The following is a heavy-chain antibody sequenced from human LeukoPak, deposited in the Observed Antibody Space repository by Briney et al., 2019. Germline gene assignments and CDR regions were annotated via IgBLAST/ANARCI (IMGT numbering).Heavy chain of an antibody. J-gene: IGHJ4*02. CDR2: IYYSGNT. CDR3: ARVVTYSSSWYSRHNYYFDY. V-gene: IGHV4-39*07. D-gene: IGHD6-13*01. CDR1: GGSISSSAYY. Sequence: SETLSLTCSVSGGSISSSAYYWGWIRQPPGQGLEWIGSIYYSGNTYYNPSLKSPVTISIDTSKNQFSLRLISVTAADTAVYYCARVVTYSSSWYSRHNYYFDYWGQGTLVTVSS.